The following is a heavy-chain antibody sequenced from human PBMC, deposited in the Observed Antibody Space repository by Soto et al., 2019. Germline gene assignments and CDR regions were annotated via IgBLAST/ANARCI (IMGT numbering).Heavy chain of an antibody. J-gene: IGHJ4*02. V-gene: IGHV3-15*01. CDR2: IKRIIDGGTA. CDR1: GFSFTNAW. Sequence: EVQLVESGGGLIKPGGSLRLSCAASGFSFTNAWMSWVRQAPGKGLEWVGRIKRIIDGGTADYAAPVKGRFTISRDDSKNTLYLQLNSLKTEDTAVYYCSTGSIFGVTTHAEDYWGQGTLVTVSS. CDR3: STGSIFGVTTHAEDY. D-gene: IGHD3-3*01.